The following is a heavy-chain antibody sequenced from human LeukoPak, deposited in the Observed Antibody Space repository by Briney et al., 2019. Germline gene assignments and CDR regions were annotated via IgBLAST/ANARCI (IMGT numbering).Heavy chain of an antibody. V-gene: IGHV4-39*07. J-gene: IGHJ4*02. D-gene: IGHD3-10*01. Sequence: PSETQSLTCTVSGGSISSRSYYWGWIRQPPGKGLEWIGEINHSGSTNYNPSLKSRVTISVDTSKNQFSLKLSSVTAADTAVYYCARPKGGLYGSGSYLRYWGQGTLVTVSS. CDR3: ARPKGGLYGSGSYLRY. CDR1: GGSISSRSYY. CDR2: INHSGST.